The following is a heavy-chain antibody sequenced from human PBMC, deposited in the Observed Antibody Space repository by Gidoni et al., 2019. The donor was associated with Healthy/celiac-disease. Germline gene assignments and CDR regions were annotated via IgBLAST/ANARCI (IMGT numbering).Heavy chain of an antibody. Sequence: QVQLVESGGGVVQPGRSLRLSCAASGFTFSSSAMHWVRQAPGKGLEGVAVISYDGSNKYYADSVKGRFTISRDNSKNTLYLQMNSLRAEDTAVYYCARGRKDWYYFDYWGQGTLVTVSS. V-gene: IGHV3-30*04. CDR3: ARGRKDWYYFDY. CDR1: GFTFSSSA. CDR2: ISYDGSNK. J-gene: IGHJ4*02. D-gene: IGHD3-9*01.